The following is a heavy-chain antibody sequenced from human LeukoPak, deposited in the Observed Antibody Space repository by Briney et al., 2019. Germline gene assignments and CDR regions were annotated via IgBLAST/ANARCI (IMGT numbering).Heavy chain of an antibody. Sequence: TGGSLRLSCAASGFTFSSYAMSWVRQAPGKGLEWVSAISGSGSSTYYADSVKGRFTISRDNSKNTLYLQMNSLRAEDTAVYYCAKRSRAAAGTIDYWGQGTLVTVSS. D-gene: IGHD6-13*01. J-gene: IGHJ4*02. CDR2: ISGSGSST. CDR3: AKRSRAAAGTIDY. V-gene: IGHV3-23*01. CDR1: GFTFSSYA.